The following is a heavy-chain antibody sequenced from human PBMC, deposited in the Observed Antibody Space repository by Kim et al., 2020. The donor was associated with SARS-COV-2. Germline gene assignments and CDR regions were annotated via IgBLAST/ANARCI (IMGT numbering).Heavy chain of an antibody. D-gene: IGHD3-10*01. CDR1: GYTFTSYA. CDR3: ASYKPPYGSGSYYYYYYGMDV. Sequence: ASVKVSCKASGYTFTSYAMHWVRQAPGQRLEGMGWINAGNGNTKYSQKFQGRVTITRDTSASTAYMELSSLRSEDTAVYYCASYKPPYGSGSYYYYYYGMDVWGQGTTVTVSS. V-gene: IGHV1-3*01. J-gene: IGHJ6*02. CDR2: INAGNGNT.